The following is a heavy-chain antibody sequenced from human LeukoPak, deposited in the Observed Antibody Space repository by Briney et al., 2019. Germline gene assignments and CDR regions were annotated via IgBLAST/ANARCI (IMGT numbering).Heavy chain of an antibody. V-gene: IGHV1-69*05. Sequence: SVKLSCTASGGTFSSYAISWVRQAPGQGLEWMGGIIPIFGTANYAQKFQGRVTITTDESTSTAYMELSSLRSEDTAVYYCARDSKTRTTPDAFDIWGQGTMVTVSS. J-gene: IGHJ3*02. CDR1: GGTFSSYA. CDR3: ARDSKTRTTPDAFDI. CDR2: IIPIFGTA. D-gene: IGHD1-7*01.